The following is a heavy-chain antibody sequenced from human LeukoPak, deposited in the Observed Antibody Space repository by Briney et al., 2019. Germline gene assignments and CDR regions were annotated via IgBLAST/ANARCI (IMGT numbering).Heavy chain of an antibody. CDR3: ARDLLWFGELVGMDV. CDR2: IKQDGSEK. V-gene: IGHV3-7*01. J-gene: IGHJ6*02. D-gene: IGHD3-10*01. Sequence: PGGSLRLSCAASGFTFSSYWMSWVRQAPGKGLEWVANIKQDGSEKYYVDSVKGRFTISRDNAKNSLYLQMNSLRAEDTAVYYCARDLLWFGELVGMDVWGQGTTVTVSS. CDR1: GFTFSSYW.